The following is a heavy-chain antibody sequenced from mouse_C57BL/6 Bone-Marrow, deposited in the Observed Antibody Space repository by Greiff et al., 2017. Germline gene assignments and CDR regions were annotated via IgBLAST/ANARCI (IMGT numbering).Heavy chain of an antibody. J-gene: IGHJ2*01. CDR3: ARGTTVVEYYFDY. Sequence: EVQRVESEGGLVQPGSSMKLSCTASGFTFSDYYMAWVRQVPEKGLEWVANINYDGSSTYYLDSLKSRFIISRDNAKNILYLQMSSLKSEDTATYYCARGTTVVEYYFDYWGQGTTLTVSS. D-gene: IGHD1-1*01. V-gene: IGHV5-16*01. CDR2: INYDGSST. CDR1: GFTFSDYY.